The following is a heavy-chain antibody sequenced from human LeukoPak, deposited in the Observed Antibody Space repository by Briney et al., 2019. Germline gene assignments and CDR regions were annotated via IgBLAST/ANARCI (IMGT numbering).Heavy chain of an antibody. CDR2: ISSSGST. V-gene: IGHV4-61*02. Sequence: SETLSLTCTVSGDSISSGDYYWSWIRRPAGKGLEWIGRISSSGSTNYNPSLKSRVSISVDTSKNQFSLKLSSVTAADTAAYFCARGPYSYDSSGAFDIWGQGTMVTVSS. D-gene: IGHD3-22*01. CDR3: ARGPYSYDSSGAFDI. J-gene: IGHJ3*02. CDR1: GDSISSGDYY.